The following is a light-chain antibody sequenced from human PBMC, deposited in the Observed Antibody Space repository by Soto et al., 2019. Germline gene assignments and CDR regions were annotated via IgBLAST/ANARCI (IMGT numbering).Light chain of an antibody. V-gene: IGKV1-39*01. J-gene: IGKJ4*01. CDR3: RQRYDRPLT. CDR1: QSISRY. CDR2: ATS. Sequence: IEMSLSPSSLSASVGDRITITCRASQSISRYLNWYQQKPGKAPNLLIYATSSLQTGVPSRFSGSGSGTDFTLTVISLLEGDVVAYYCRQRYDRPLTFGGGAKVDIK.